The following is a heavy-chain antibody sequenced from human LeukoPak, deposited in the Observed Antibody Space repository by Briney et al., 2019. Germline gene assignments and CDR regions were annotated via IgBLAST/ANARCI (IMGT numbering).Heavy chain of an antibody. CDR1: GFTFSNYG. CDR2: IWYDGSNK. CDR3: AREASYGMDV. Sequence: GRSLRLSCVASGFTFSNYGMHWVRQAPGKGLEGMAVIWYDGSNKYYTDSVKGRFTISRDESKNTLYLQMNSLRAEDTAVYYCAREASYGMDVWGQGTTVTVSS. J-gene: IGHJ6*02. V-gene: IGHV3-33*01.